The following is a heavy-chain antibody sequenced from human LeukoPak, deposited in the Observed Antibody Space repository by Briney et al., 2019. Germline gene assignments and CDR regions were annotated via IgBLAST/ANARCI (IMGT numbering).Heavy chain of an antibody. V-gene: IGHV1-2*02. J-gene: IGHJ5*02. D-gene: IGHD6-13*01. Sequence: ASVIVSCKASGYTFSAYYIHWVRQAPGQGLEWMGWINPHSGNTNYAQKFQGRVTMTRDTSITTAYMELTRLGSDDTALYYCARDFSISWSNWFDPWGQGTLVTVYS. CDR1: GYTFSAYY. CDR2: INPHSGNT. CDR3: ARDFSISWSNWFDP.